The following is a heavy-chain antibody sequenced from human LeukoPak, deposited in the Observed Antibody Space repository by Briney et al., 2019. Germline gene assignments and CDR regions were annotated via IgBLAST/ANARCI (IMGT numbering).Heavy chain of an antibody. CDR3: AKDRTMIVPLGY. Sequence: GGSLRLSCTASGFTFNNYGMSWVRQAPGKGLEWVSSIITTGGVTDCADSVKGRFTISRDNSRNTLYMQMNSLRAEDTAVYYCAKDRTMIVPLGYWGQGTLVTVSS. CDR2: IITTGGVT. D-gene: IGHD3-22*01. CDR1: GFTFNNYG. J-gene: IGHJ4*02. V-gene: IGHV3-23*01.